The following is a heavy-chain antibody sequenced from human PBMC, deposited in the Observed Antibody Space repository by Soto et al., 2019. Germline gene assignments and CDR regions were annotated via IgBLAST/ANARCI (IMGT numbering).Heavy chain of an antibody. CDR3: ARDRNNWGLEDAFDI. CDR2: IYSGGST. J-gene: IGHJ3*02. CDR1: GFTVSSNY. Sequence: GGSLRLSCAASGFTVSSNYMSWVRQAPGKGLEWVSVIYSGGSTYYADSVKGRFTISRDNSKNTLYLQMDSLRAEDTAVYYCARDRNNWGLEDAFDIWGQGTMVTVSS. D-gene: IGHD7-27*01. V-gene: IGHV3-66*01.